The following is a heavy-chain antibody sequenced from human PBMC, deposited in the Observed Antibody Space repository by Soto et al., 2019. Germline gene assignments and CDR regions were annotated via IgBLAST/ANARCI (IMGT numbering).Heavy chain of an antibody. D-gene: IGHD6-13*01. CDR1: GYTFTSYA. J-gene: IGHJ4*02. CDR2: INAGNGGT. CDR3: TRDEAGYTNRGDFDY. Sequence: QVPLVQSGAEVKKPGASVKVSCKASGYTFTSYAIHWVRQAPGQRLEWMGWINAGNGGTKYSQEFQGRLTITTETSASTAYMELSGLRSEDTAIFYCTRDEAGYTNRGDFDYWGQGTQVTVSS. V-gene: IGHV1-3*01.